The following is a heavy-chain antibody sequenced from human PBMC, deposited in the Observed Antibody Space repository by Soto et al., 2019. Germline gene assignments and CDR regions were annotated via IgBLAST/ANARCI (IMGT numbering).Heavy chain of an antibody. V-gene: IGHV3-30*18. CDR2: ISYDGSNK. J-gene: IGHJ6*02. CDR3: AKSTVTTVYYYYGMDV. Sequence: QVPLVESGGGVVQPGRSLRLSCAASGFTFSSYGMHWVRQAPGKGLEWVAVISYDGSNKYYADSVKGRFTISRDNSKNTLYLQMNSLRAEDTAVYYCAKSTVTTVYYYYGMDVWGQGTTVTVSS. D-gene: IGHD4-4*01. CDR1: GFTFSSYG.